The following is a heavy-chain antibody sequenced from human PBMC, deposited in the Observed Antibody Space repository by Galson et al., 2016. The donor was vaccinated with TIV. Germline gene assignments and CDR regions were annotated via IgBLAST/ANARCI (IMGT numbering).Heavy chain of an antibody. CDR2: IYSGGST. CDR1: GFIVSSNY. D-gene: IGHD2-21*01. J-gene: IGHJ6*02. V-gene: IGHV3-66*02. Sequence: SLRLSCAASGFIVSSNYMTWVRQAPGKGLEWVSLIYSGGSTSYADSEKGRFTISRDNSKNTVYLQMNSLRAEDTAVYFCARERRFCGNECYLHYSYGMDVWGHGTTVTVSS. CDR3: ARERRFCGNECYLHYSYGMDV.